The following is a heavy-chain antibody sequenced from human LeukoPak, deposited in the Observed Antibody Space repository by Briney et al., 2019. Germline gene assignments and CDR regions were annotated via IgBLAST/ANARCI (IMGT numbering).Heavy chain of an antibody. Sequence: ASVTVSCKASGYTFTSYDINWVRQATGQGLEWMGWMNPNSGNTGYAQKFQGRVTMTRNTSISTAYMELSSLRSEDTAAYYCAREVPAASDAFDIWGQGTMVTVSS. CDR3: AREVPAASDAFDI. J-gene: IGHJ3*02. V-gene: IGHV1-8*01. D-gene: IGHD2-2*01. CDR1: GYTFTSYD. CDR2: MNPNSGNT.